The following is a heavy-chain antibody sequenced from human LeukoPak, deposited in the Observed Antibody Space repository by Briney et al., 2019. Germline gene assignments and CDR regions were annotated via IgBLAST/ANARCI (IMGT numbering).Heavy chain of an antibody. CDR3: ARGSRDGYNRGYFDY. V-gene: IGHV3-74*01. Sequence: SPFGSGGSPHYADSVKGRFTISRDNAKNTLYLQMNSLRAEDTAVYYCARGSRDGYNRGYFDYWGQGTLVTVSS. CDR2: FGSGGSP. D-gene: IGHD5-24*01. J-gene: IGHJ4*02.